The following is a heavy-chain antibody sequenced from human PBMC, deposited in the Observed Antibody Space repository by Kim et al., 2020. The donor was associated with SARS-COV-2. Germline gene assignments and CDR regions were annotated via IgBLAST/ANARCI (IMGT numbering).Heavy chain of an antibody. CDR3: ARGTSTVTTPHNGDY. V-gene: IGHV4-34*01. CDR2: INHSGST. CDR1: GGSFSGYY. D-gene: IGHD4-17*01. J-gene: IGHJ4*02. Sequence: SETLSLTCAVYGGSFSGYYWSWIRQPPGKGLEWIGEINHSGSTNYNPSLKSRVTISVDTSKNQFSLKLSSVTAADTSVYYCARGTSTVTTPHNGDYWGQGTLVTVSS.